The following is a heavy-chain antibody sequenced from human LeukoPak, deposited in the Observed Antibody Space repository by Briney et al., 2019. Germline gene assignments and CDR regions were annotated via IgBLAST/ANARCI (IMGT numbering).Heavy chain of an antibody. J-gene: IGHJ5*02. CDR2: IDPSDSYT. V-gene: IGHV5-10-1*01. Sequence: GESLKISCQGSGYSFSSYWISWVRQMPGKGVEWMGKIDPSDSYTNYSPSFQGHVTISADKSISTAYLQWSSLKASDTAMYYCARFDSSGWPFDPWGQGTLVTVSS. CDR1: GYSFSSYW. D-gene: IGHD6-19*01. CDR3: ARFDSSGWPFDP.